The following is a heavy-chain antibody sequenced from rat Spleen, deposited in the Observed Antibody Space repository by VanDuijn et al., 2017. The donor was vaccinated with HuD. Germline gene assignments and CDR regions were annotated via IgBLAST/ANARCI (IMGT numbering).Heavy chain of an antibody. Sequence: EVQLVESGGGLVQPGRSLKLSCAASGFTFSNYDMAWVRQAPTKGLEWIASISTGGGNTYYRDSVKGRFTISRDNAKNTQYLQMDSLRSEDTATYYCARRDVYYGFYWYFDFWGPGTMVTVSS. CDR2: ISTGGGNT. CDR1: GFTFSNYD. CDR3: ARRDVYYGFYWYFDF. V-gene: IGHV5S13*01. D-gene: IGHD1-6*01. J-gene: IGHJ1*01.